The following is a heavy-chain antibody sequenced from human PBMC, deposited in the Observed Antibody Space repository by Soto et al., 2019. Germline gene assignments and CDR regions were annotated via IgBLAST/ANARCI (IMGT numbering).Heavy chain of an antibody. CDR2: ISYDGSNK. J-gene: IGHJ4*02. Sequence: QVQLVESGGGVVQPGRSLRLSCAASGFTFSSYGMHWVRQAPGKGLEWVAVISYDGSNKYYADSVKGRFTISRDNSKNTLYLQMNSLRAEDTAVYYCAKDENIAAATVDYWGQGTLVTVSS. CDR1: GFTFSSYG. V-gene: IGHV3-30*18. CDR3: AKDENIAAATVDY. D-gene: IGHD6-13*01.